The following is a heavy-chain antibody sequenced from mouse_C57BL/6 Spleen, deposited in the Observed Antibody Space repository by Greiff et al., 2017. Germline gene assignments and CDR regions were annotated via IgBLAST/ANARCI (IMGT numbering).Heavy chain of an antibody. CDR3: ARGDMMVTTYAMDY. J-gene: IGHJ4*01. CDR1: GFTFSSYA. D-gene: IGHD2-3*01. V-gene: IGHV5-4*01. Sequence: EVQLVESGGGLVKPGGSLKLSCAASGFTFSSYAMSWVRQTPEKRLEWVATISDGGSYTYYPDNVKGRFTISRDNAKNNLYLQMSHLKSEDTAMYYCARGDMMVTTYAMDYWGQGTSVTVSS. CDR2: ISDGGSYT.